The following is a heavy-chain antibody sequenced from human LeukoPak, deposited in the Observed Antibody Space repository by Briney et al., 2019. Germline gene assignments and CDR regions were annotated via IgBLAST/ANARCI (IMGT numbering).Heavy chain of an antibody. CDR3: VKDLRSDFMGVLSRYLSY. D-gene: IGHD2/OR15-2a*01. V-gene: IGHV3-64D*09. J-gene: IGHJ4*02. CDR2: ISRNGGST. Sequence: SGGSVRLSCSASGFTFSSFAMQWVRQAPGKGLEYVAAISRNGGSTYYADSVKGRFTISRDNSKNTLYLQMSSLRAEDTAVYLCVKDLRSDFMGVLSRYLSYWGQGTLVTVSS. CDR1: GFTFSSFA.